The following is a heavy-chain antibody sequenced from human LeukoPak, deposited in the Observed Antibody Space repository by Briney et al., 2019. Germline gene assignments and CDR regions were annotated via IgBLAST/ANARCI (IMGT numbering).Heavy chain of an antibody. CDR1: GFTVTSSY. D-gene: IGHD3-22*01. CDR3: ARARCDSCGYGS. Sequence: GGSLRLSCAASGFTVTSSYMSWVRQAPGKGLEWVAVLYSGGHTYYAGSVRGRFTISRDTSKNTLYLQMDSLRSEDTAEYYCARARCDSCGYGSWGQGTLVTVSS. V-gene: IGHV3-66*02. J-gene: IGHJ5*02. CDR2: LYSGGHT.